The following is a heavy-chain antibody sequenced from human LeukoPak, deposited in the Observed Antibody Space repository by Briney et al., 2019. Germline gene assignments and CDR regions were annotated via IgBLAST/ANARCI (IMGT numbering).Heavy chain of an antibody. CDR1: GFTFNIYA. CDR2: IGADGRGR. V-gene: IGHV3-23*01. Sequence: GGSLRLSCAASGFTFNIYAMTWVRQAPGKGLEWVSAIGADGRGRDYADSVRGRFTISRDNSNSILYLQMNSLTAEDTALYYCARRVRGTPEYWGLGTPVTVSS. D-gene: IGHD2/OR15-2a*01. CDR3: ARRVRGTPEY. J-gene: IGHJ4*02.